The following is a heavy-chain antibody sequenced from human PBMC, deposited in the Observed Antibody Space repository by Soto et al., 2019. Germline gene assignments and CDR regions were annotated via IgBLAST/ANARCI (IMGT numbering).Heavy chain of an antibody. V-gene: IGHV3-73*02. CDR2: IRNKVDSYQT. CDR1: GLTFSASA. J-gene: IGHJ4*02. Sequence: EVQLVESGGGLVQPGGSLKLSCAASGLTFSASAMHWVRQAPGKGLEWVGRIRNKVDSYQTVYAAPVNGRFTISRDDSKNMAYLQMNRLTTEDTAVYFCCRHGAKWGSCDYWGQGTRVTVSS. D-gene: IGHD7-27*01. CDR3: CRHGAKWGSCDY.